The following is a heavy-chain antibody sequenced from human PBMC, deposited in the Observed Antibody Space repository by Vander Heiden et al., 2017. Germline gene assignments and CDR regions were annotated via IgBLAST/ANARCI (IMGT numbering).Heavy chain of an antibody. J-gene: IGHJ4*02. Sequence: EVQLLESGGGFVQPGGSLRLSCSASGFTFGNFAMSWVLQAPGKGLEWVSMIIGRGGTTYQADSVKGRFSISRDNSNNILYLQLNNLRAEDTALYYCARDHSSCRGRSCRLFDSWGLGTQVSVSS. CDR1: GFTFGNFA. CDR2: IIGRGGTT. D-gene: IGHD2-15*01. V-gene: IGHV3-23*01. CDR3: ARDHSSCRGRSCRLFDS.